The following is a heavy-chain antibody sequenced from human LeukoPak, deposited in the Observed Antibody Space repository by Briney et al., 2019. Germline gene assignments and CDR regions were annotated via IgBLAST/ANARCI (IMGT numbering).Heavy chain of an antibody. Sequence: SETLSLTCTVSGGSISSYYWSWIRQPPGKGLEWIGYIYYSGSTNYNPSLKSRVTISVDTSKNQFSLKLSSVTAADTAVYYCARDRLYSGYDYGWAFDHWGQGTLVTVSS. J-gene: IGHJ4*02. CDR1: GGSISSYY. CDR3: ARDRLYSGYDYGWAFDH. V-gene: IGHV4-59*01. CDR2: IYYSGST. D-gene: IGHD5-12*01.